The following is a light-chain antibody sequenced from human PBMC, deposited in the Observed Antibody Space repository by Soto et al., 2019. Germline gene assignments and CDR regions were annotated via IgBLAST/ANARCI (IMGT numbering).Light chain of an antibody. V-gene: IGLV2-14*01. CDR2: EVT. J-gene: IGLJ3*02. CDR1: SSDIGDYNY. CDR3: SSYTSTSTWV. Sequence: QSVLTQPASVSGSPGQSITISCTGTSSDIGDYNYVSWYQQHPGKAPKLMIYEVTYRPSGVSNRFSGSKSGNTASLTISGLQAEDEADYYCSSYTSTSTWVFGGWTKLTVL.